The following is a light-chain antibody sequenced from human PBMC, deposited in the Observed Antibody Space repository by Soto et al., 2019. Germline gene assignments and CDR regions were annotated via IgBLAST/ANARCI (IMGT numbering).Light chain of an antibody. V-gene: IGKV3-20*01. J-gene: IGKJ5*01. Sequence: ALTQSPGTLSSSPGERATLSCRASQSVSSNYLAWYQQKPGQAPRLLIYGASSRATGIPDRFSGSGSGTDFTLTISSLQSDDFAVYYCQQYDNWPPTTFGQGTRLEIK. CDR1: QSVSSNY. CDR3: QQYDNWPPTT. CDR2: GAS.